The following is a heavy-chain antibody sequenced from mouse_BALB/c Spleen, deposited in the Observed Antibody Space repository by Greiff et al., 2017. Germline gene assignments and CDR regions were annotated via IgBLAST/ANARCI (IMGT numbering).Heavy chain of an antibody. CDR2: ISSGSSTI. CDR3: ARDYYGSRNFDY. CDR1: GFTFSSFG. D-gene: IGHD1-1*01. J-gene: IGHJ2*01. Sequence: EVQRVESGGGLVQPGGSRKLSCAASGFTFSSFGMHWVRQAPEKGLEWVAYISSGSSTIYYADTVKGRFTISRDNPKNTLFLQMTSLRSEDTAMYYCARDYYGSRNFDYWGQGTTLTVSS. V-gene: IGHV5-17*02.